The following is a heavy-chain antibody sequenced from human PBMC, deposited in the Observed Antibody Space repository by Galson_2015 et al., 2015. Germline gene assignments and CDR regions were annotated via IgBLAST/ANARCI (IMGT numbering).Heavy chain of an antibody. Sequence: SLRLSCAASGFTLTHAWMNWVRQAPGKGLEWVGRIKSRADGGTIDYAGPVKDRFTISRDDSKNMVYLQMNSLKTEDTAIYYCTTVGTLTSLLYPWGQGTPVTVSS. V-gene: IGHV3-15*01. D-gene: IGHD2-21*02. CDR1: GFTLTHAW. CDR3: TTVGTLTSLLYP. CDR2: IKSRADGGTI. J-gene: IGHJ5*02.